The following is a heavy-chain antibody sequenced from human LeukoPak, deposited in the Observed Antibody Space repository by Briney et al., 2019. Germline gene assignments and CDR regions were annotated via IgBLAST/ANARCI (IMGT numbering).Heavy chain of an antibody. J-gene: IGHJ5*02. D-gene: IGHD1-26*01. CDR1: GYTFTGYY. CDR3: ARDNSVGDNAWWFDP. V-gene: IGHV1-2*02. CDR2: INPNSGGT. Sequence: ASVKVSCKASGYTFTGYYMHWVRQAPGQGLEWMGWINPNSGGTNYAQKFQGRVTMTRDMSTSTDYMELSSLRSEDTAIYYCARDNSVGDNAWWFDPWGQGTLVNVSS.